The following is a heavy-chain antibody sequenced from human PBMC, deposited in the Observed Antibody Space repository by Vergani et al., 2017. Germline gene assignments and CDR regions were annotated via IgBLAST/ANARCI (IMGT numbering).Heavy chain of an antibody. D-gene: IGHD6-13*01. CDR1: GFTFSSYA. J-gene: IGHJ4*02. CDR3: AKNGAGTSSPPDY. V-gene: IGHV3-23*01. CDR2: ISGSGGSP. Sequence: EVQLLESGGGLVQPGGSLRLSCAASGFTFSSYAMSWVRQAPGKGLEWVSAISGSGGSPYYADSVKGRFTISRDNSKTTLYLQMNSLRAEDTAVYYCAKNGAGTSSPPDYWGQGTLVTVSS.